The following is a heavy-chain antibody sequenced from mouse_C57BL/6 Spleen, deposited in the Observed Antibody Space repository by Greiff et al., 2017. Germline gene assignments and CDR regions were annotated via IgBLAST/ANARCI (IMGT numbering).Heavy chain of an antibody. V-gene: IGHV5-17*01. Sequence: EVKLMESGGGLVKPGGSLKLSCAASGFTFSDYGMHWVRQAPEKGLEWVAYISSGSSTIYYADTVKGRFTISRDNAKNTLCLQMTSLRSEDTAMXYVAGGSIAKDYWGQGTSVTVSS. CDR2: ISSGSSTI. J-gene: IGHJ4*01. D-gene: IGHD2-12*01. CDR3: AGGSIAKDY. CDR1: GFTFSDYG.